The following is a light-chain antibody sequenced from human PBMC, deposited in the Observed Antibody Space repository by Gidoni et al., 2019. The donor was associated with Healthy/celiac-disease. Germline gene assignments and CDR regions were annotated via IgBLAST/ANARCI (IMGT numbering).Light chain of an antibody. CDR3: QQRSNWPPGLT. CDR1: QSVSSY. Sequence: TLSLSPGERATLSCRASQSVSSYLAWYQQKPGQAPRLLIYDASNRATGIPARFSGSGSGTDFTLTISSLEPEDFAVYYCQQRSNWPPGLTFGGGTKVEIK. CDR2: DAS. J-gene: IGKJ4*01. V-gene: IGKV3-11*01.